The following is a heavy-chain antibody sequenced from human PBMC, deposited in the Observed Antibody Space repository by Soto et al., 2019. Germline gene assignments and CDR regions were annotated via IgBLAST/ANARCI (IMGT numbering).Heavy chain of an antibody. Sequence: GGSLRLSCAASGFTFSSYAMSWVRQAPGKGLEWVSAISGSGGSTYYADSGKGRFTISRDNSKNTLYLQMNSLRAEDTAVYYGAKAGARDLGWGGFGYYFAYGGRGTLVTVS. CDR2: ISGSGGST. J-gene: IGHJ4*02. D-gene: IGHD3-16*01. CDR1: GFTFSSYA. CDR3: AKAGARDLGWGGFGYYFAY. V-gene: IGHV3-23*01.